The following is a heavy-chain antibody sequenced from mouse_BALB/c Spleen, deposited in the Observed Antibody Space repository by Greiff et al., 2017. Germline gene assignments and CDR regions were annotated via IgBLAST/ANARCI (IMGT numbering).Heavy chain of an antibody. Sequence: VQLQQSGAELVRPGTSVKVSCKASGYAFTNYLIEWVKQRPGQGLEWIGVINPGSGGTNYNEKFKGKATLTADKSSSTAYMQLSSLTSDDSAVYFCARRGLLDAMDYWGQGTSVTVSS. J-gene: IGHJ4*01. CDR3: ARRGLLDAMDY. CDR2: INPGSGGT. CDR1: GYAFTNYL. V-gene: IGHV1-54*01. D-gene: IGHD2-3*01.